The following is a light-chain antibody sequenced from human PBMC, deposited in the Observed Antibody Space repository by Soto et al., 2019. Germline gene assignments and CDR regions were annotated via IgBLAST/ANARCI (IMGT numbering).Light chain of an antibody. V-gene: IGLV1-40*01. CDR1: SSNIGAGYD. CDR2: DNS. Sequence: QSVLTQPPSVSGAPGQRVTISCTGSSSNIGAGYDVHWYQQLPGTAPKLLIYDNSNRPSGVPDRFSGSKSGTSVSLAITGLQAEDEADYYCQSYDSSLSGYVFGTGTQLTVL. J-gene: IGLJ1*01. CDR3: QSYDSSLSGYV.